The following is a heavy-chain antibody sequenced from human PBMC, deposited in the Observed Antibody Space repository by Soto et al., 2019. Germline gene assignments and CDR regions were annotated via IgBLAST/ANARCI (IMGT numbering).Heavy chain of an antibody. CDR2: ISYDGSNK. J-gene: IGHJ6*02. D-gene: IGHD4-17*01. V-gene: IGHV3-30-3*01. CDR1: GFTFSSYA. Sequence: GGSLRLSCAASGFTFSSYAMHWVRQAPGKGLEWVAVISYDGSNKYYADSVKGRFTISRDNSKNTLYLQMNSLRAEDTAVYYCARDGGSGDYHYYYYYYGMDVWGQGTTVTVSS. CDR3: ARDGGSGDYHYYYYYYGMDV.